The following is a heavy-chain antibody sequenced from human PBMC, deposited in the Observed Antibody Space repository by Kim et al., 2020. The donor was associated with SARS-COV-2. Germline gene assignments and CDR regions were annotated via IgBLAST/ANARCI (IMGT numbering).Heavy chain of an antibody. CDR2: IWYDGSNK. CDR1: GFTFSSYG. V-gene: IGHV3-33*01. CDR3: ARSNDYSHGGFDL. Sequence: GGSLRLSCAASGFTFSSYGMHWVRQAPGKGLEWVAVIWYDGSNKYYADSVKGRFTISRDNSKNTLYLQMNSLRAEDTAVYYCARSNDYSHGGFDLWGRGTLVTVSS. D-gene: IGHD1-1*01. J-gene: IGHJ2*01.